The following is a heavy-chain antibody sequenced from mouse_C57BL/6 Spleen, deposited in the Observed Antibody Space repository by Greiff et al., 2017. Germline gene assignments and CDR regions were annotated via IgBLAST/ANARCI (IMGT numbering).Heavy chain of an antibody. D-gene: IGHD2-3*01. J-gene: IGHJ1*03. Sequence: VQLQQPGAELVKPGASVKMSCKASGYTFTSYWITWVKQRPGQGLEWIGDIYPGSGSTNYNEKFKSKATLTVDTSSSTAYMQLSSLTSEDSAVYYCARGGDGYDWYFDVWGTGTTVTVSS. CDR2: IYPGSGST. CDR3: ARGGDGYDWYFDV. V-gene: IGHV1-55*01. CDR1: GYTFTSYW.